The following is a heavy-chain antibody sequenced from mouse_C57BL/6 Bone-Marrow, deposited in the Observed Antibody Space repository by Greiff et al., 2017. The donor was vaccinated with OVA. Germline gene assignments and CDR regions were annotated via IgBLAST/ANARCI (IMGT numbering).Heavy chain of an antibody. V-gene: IGHV1-55*01. CDR2: IYPGSGST. CDR1: GYTFTSYW. D-gene: IGHD2-5*01. J-gene: IGHJ4*01. Sequence: VQLQQSGAELVKPGASVKMSCKASGYTFTSYWITWVKQRPGQGLEWIGDIYPGSGSTNYNEKFKSKATLTVDTSSSTAYMQLSSLTSEDSAVYYCARPTIVPYYYAMDYWGQGTSVTVSS. CDR3: ARPTIVPYYYAMDY.